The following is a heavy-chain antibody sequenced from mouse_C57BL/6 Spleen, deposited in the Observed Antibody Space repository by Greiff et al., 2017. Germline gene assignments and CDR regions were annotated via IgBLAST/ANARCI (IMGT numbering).Heavy chain of an antibody. J-gene: IGHJ4*01. V-gene: IGHV1-42*01. D-gene: IGHD1-1*01. Sequence: VQLQQSGPELVKPGASVKISCKASGYSFTGYYMNWVKQSPEKSLEWIGEINPSTGGTTYNQKFKAKATLTVDKSSSTAYMQLKSLTSEDSAVYYGAVLLRSGWDYWGQGTSVTVSS. CDR1: GYSFTGYY. CDR3: AVLLRSGWDY. CDR2: INPSTGGT.